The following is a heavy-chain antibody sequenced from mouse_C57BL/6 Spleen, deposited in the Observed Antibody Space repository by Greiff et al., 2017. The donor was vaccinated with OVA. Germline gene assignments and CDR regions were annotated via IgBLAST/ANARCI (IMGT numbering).Heavy chain of an antibody. CDR2: INPNNGGT. J-gene: IGHJ3*01. V-gene: IGHV1-26*01. CDR3: ARLDGYYSWFAY. D-gene: IGHD2-3*01. Sequence: VQLKQSGPELVKPGASVKISCKASGYTFTDYYMNWVKQSHGKSLEWIGDINPNNGGTSYNQKFKGKATLTVDKSSSTAYMELRSLTSEDSAVYYCARLDGYYSWFAYWGQGTLVTVSA. CDR1: GYTFTDYY.